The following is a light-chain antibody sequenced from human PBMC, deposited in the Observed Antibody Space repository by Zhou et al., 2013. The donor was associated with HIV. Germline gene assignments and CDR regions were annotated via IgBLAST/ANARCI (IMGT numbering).Light chain of an antibody. CDR3: QSYDSSLSGSV. V-gene: IGLV1-40*01. CDR1: SSNIGAGYD. J-gene: IGLJ3*02. CDR2: GNT. Sequence: QLVLTQPPSVSGAPGQRVTISCTGSSSNIGAGYDVHWYQQFPGTAPKLLIYGNTNRPSGVPDRFSGSKSDTSASLAITGLQAEDEADYYCQSYDSSLSGSVFGGGTKLTVL.